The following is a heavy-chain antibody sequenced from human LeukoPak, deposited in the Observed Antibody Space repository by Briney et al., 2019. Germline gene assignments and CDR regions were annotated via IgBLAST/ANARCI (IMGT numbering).Heavy chain of an antibody. CDR2: ISINRGNT. CDR3: ARDVGSTVADSFDP. D-gene: IGHD2-15*01. J-gene: IGHJ5*02. Sequence: ASVKVSCTASGYTSTNYGISWVRQAPGQGLEWMGWISINRGNTNYAQKFQGRVSMTTDTSTSTAYMELRGLRSDDTAMYYCARDVGSTVADSFDPWGQGTLVTVFS. V-gene: IGHV1-18*01. CDR1: GYTSTNYG.